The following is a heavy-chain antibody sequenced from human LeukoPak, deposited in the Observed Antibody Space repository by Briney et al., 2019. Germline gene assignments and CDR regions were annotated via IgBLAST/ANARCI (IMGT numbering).Heavy chain of an antibody. D-gene: IGHD6-13*01. CDR1: GDSVSNNNAA. J-gene: IGHJ5*02. Sequence: SQTLSLTCAISGDSVSNNNAAWNWIRQSPSRGLEWLGRTYYRSKWYTDYAVSVSSRITINPDASKNQFSLQLNSVTAADTAVYYCARIYSSSWFLNWFDPWGQGTLVTVSS. CDR2: TYYRSKWYT. V-gene: IGHV6-1*01. CDR3: ARIYSSSWFLNWFDP.